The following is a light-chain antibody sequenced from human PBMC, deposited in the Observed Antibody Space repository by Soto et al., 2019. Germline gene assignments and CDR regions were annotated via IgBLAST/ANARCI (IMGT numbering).Light chain of an antibody. Sequence: SVLTQPPSASGTPGQRVTISCSGSSSNIGSNYVYWYQQLPGTAPKLLIYRNNQRPSVVPDRFSGSKSGTSASLAISGLRSEDEADYYCAAWDDSLSGLYVFGTGTKVTVL. CDR3: AAWDDSLSGLYV. CDR1: SSNIGSNY. V-gene: IGLV1-47*01. CDR2: RNN. J-gene: IGLJ1*01.